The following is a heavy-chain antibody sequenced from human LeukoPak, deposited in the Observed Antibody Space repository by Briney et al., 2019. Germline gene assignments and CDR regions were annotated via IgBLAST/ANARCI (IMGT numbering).Heavy chain of an antibody. Sequence: VASVKVSCKASGGTFSSYAISWVRQAPGQGLEWMGGIIPIFGTANYAQKFQGRVTITADESTSTAFMELSSLRSEDTAVYYCARSSRSYYYYYMDVWGKGTTVTISS. J-gene: IGHJ6*03. CDR2: IIPIFGTA. CDR1: GGTFSSYA. CDR3: ARSSRSYYYYYMDV. V-gene: IGHV1-69*13.